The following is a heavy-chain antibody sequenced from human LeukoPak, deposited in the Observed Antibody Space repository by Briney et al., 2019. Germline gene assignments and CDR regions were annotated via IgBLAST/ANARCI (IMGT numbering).Heavy chain of an antibody. J-gene: IGHJ4*02. D-gene: IGHD1-26*01. CDR1: GFTVSSNY. Sequence: GGSLRLSCAASGFTVSSNYKSWVRQAPGKGLEWVSVIYRGGSTYYADSVKGRFTISRDNSKNTLYLQMNNLRAEDTAVYYCAMATWVGGLDYWGQGTLVTVSS. CDR3: AMATWVGGLDY. V-gene: IGHV3-66*01. CDR2: IYRGGST.